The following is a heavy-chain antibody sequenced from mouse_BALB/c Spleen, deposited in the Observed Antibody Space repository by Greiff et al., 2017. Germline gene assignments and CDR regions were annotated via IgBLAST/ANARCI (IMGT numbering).Heavy chain of an antibody. Sequence: DVQLQESGPGLVKPSQSLSLTCTVTGYSITSDYAWNWIRQFPGNKLEWMGYISYSGSTSYNPSLKSRISITRDTSKNQFFLQLNSVTTEDTATDYCARNGEVRRGDLDWFAYWGQGTLVTVSA. CDR1: GYSITSDYA. V-gene: IGHV3-2*02. D-gene: IGHD2-14*01. CDR2: ISYSGST. J-gene: IGHJ3*01. CDR3: ARNGEVRRGDLDWFAY.